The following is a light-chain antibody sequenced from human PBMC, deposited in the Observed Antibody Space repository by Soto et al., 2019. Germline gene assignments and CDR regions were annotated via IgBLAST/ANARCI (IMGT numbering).Light chain of an antibody. Sequence: VMTQFPATLSASPGERVALSCRPSQSVNNRLAWYRQRPGQAPRLLIYSATLRAAGVPDRFTGRGSGTEFTLIISSLQSEDYGVYYCQQYNAWPPHTFGQGTRVE. CDR3: QQYNAWPPHT. J-gene: IGKJ2*01. CDR2: SAT. CDR1: QSVNNR. V-gene: IGKV3D-15*01.